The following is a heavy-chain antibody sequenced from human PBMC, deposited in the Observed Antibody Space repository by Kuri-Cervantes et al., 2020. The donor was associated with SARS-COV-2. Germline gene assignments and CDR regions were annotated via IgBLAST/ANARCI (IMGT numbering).Heavy chain of an antibody. D-gene: IGHD6-13*01. CDR3: ASSPLEPSSSSEYYYYYMDV. J-gene: IGHJ6*03. CDR2: ISYDGSNK. CDR1: GFTFSSYA. V-gene: IGHV3-30-3*01. Sequence: GGSLRLSCAASGFTFSSYAMHWVRQAPGKGLEWVAVISYDGSNKYYADSVKGRFTISRDNSKNTLYLQMNSLRAEDTAVYYCASSPLEPSSSSEYYYYYMDVWGKGTTVTVSS.